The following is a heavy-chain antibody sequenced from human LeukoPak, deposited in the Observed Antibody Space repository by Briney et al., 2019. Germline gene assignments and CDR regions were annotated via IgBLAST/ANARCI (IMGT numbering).Heavy chain of an antibody. CDR3: ANGYCSGGSCYSIWDY. CDR2: ISWNSGSK. J-gene: IGHJ4*02. V-gene: IGHV3-9*01. D-gene: IGHD2-15*01. Sequence: GGSLRLSCVASGFTFDDYAMHWDRQAPGKGLEWVSGISWNSGSKGYADSVKGRFTISRDNAKNSLYLQMNSLRAEDTALYYCANGYCSGGSCYSIWDYWGQGTLVTVSS. CDR1: GFTFDDYA.